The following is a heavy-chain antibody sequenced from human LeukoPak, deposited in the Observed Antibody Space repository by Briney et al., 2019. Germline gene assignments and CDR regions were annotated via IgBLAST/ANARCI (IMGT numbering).Heavy chain of an antibody. CDR2: IRNKANSFAT. CDR1: GFTFSGSA. Sequence: GGSLRLSCAASGFTFSGSAMHWVRQASGKGLEWVGRIRNKANSFATAYAASVRGRFTISRDGSKNTAYLQMNSLKTEDTAVYYCTRNYDSSGYDYWGQGTLVTVSS. CDR3: TRNYDSSGYDY. V-gene: IGHV3-73*01. J-gene: IGHJ4*02. D-gene: IGHD3-22*01.